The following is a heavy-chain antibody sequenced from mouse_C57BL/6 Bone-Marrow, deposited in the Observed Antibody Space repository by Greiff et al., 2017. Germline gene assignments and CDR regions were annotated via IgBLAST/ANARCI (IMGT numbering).Heavy chain of an antibody. CDR1: GFSLTSYG. Sequence: VQGVESGPGLVQPSQSLSITCTVSGFSLTSYGVHWVRQSPGKGLEWLGVIWRGGSTDYNAAFMSRLSITKDNSKSQVFFKMNSLQADDTAIYYCAKEDDGYYNYYAMDYWGQGTSVTVSS. V-gene: IGHV2-5*01. J-gene: IGHJ4*01. CDR2: IWRGGST. D-gene: IGHD2-3*01. CDR3: AKEDDGYYNYYAMDY.